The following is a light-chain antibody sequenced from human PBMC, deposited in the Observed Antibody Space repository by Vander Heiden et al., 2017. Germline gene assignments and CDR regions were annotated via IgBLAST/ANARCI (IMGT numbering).Light chain of an antibody. Sequence: FMLTQPHSVSESPGQTVTISCTRSSCSIASNYVQWYQQRPGRSPTTVIYEDNQRPSGGPDRFSGSIDSSSNSASLTISGLKTEDEADYYCQSDDSSNHWVFGGGTKLTVL. J-gene: IGLJ3*02. CDR3: QSDDSSNHWV. V-gene: IGLV6-57*01. CDR2: EDN. CDR1: SCSIASNY.